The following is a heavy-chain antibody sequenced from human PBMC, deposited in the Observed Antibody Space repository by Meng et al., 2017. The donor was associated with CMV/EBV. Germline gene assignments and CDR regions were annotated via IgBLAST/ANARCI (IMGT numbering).Heavy chain of an antibody. CDR1: GGTFSSYS. V-gene: IGHV1-69*05. CDR3: ASERRSPNWFDP. CDR2: IIPIFGTA. Sequence: SVKVSCKASGGTFSSYSISWVRQAPGQGLEWMGGIIPIFGTANYAQKFQGRVTITTDESTSTAYMELSSLRSEDTAVYYCASERRSPNWFDPWGQGTLVTVSS. D-gene: IGHD3-10*01. J-gene: IGHJ5*02.